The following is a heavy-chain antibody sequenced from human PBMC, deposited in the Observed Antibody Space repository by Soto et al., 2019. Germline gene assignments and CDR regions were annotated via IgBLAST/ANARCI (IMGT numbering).Heavy chain of an antibody. D-gene: IGHD3-10*01. CDR2: ISAYNGNT. CDR1: GYTFTSYG. Sequence: QVQLVQSGAEVKKPGASVKVYCKASGYTFTSYGISWVRQAPGQGLEWMGWISAYNGNTNHAQKLQGRVTMTTDTSTSTADMELRSLRSDDTAVYYCARDGLLYGSGSDPPCDYWGQGTLGTVSA. CDR3: ARDGLLYGSGSDPPCDY. J-gene: IGHJ4*02. V-gene: IGHV1-18*01.